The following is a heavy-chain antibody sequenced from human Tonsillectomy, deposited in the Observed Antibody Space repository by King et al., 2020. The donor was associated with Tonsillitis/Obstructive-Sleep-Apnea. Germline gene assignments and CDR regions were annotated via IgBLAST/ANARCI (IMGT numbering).Heavy chain of an antibody. J-gene: IGHJ4*02. Sequence: VQLVESGGGVVQPGGSLRLSCVASGFIFRSYVMHWVRQAPGKGLEWVAFISHDGSNKYYADSVKGRFTISRDKSKSTLYLQMNSLRAADTAVYYCARDHFCDFWGQGTLVTVSS. CDR1: GFIFRSYV. V-gene: IGHV3-30*01. CDR2: ISHDGSNK. D-gene: IGHD3-3*01. CDR3: ARDHFCDF.